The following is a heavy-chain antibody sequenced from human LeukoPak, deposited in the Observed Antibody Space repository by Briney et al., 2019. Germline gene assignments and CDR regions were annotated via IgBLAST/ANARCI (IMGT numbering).Heavy chain of an antibody. J-gene: IGHJ4*02. CDR1: GGTFGSYA. Sequence: SVKVSCKASGGTFGSYAISWVRQAPGQGLEWMGGIIPIFGTANYAQKLQGRVTITADESTSTAYMELSSLRSEDTAVYYCARVTPNPTGDYFDYWGQGTLVTVSS. CDR2: IIPIFGTA. CDR3: ARVTPNPTGDYFDY. D-gene: IGHD1-14*01. V-gene: IGHV1-69*13.